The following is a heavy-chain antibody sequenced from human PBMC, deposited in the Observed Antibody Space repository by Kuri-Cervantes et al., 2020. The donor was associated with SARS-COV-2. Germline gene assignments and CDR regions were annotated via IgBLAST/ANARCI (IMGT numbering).Heavy chain of an antibody. V-gene: IGHV3-73*01. D-gene: IGHD2-8*01. J-gene: IGHJ4*02. CDR3: TRQGVDY. Sequence: WVRQASGKGLEWVGRIRSKANSYATAYAALVKGRFTISRDDSKNTAYLQMNSLKTEDTAVYYCTRQGVDYWGQGTLVTVSS. CDR2: IRSKANSYAT.